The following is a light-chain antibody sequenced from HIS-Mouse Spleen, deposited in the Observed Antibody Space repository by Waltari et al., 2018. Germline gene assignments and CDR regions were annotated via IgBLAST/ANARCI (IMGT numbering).Light chain of an antibody. J-gene: IGLJ3*02. CDR2: DVS. Sequence: QSALTQPASVSGSPGQSITIPCTGASSDVGGYTYVSWYQQHPGKAPKLMIYDVSNRPSGVSNRFSGSKSGNTASLTISGLQAEDEADYYCSSYTSSSTWVFGGGTKLTVL. CDR3: SSYTSSSTWV. V-gene: IGLV2-14*03. CDR1: SSDVGGYTY.